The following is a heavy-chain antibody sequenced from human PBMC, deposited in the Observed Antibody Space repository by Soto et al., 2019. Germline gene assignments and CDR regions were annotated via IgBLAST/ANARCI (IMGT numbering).Heavy chain of an antibody. J-gene: IGHJ4*02. CDR2: ISNDGSNK. D-gene: IGHD3-16*01. V-gene: IGHV3-30*03. Sequence: GGSLRLSCAASGFSFSTYGMHWVRQAPGKGLEWVAFISNDGSNKYYADSVKGRFTISRDNSKNTLYLQVNSLREEDTAVYYCAGWGGKASPVYDGSLAPSAYGGQGTLVTVSS. CDR1: GFSFSTYG. CDR3: AGWGGKASPVYDGSLAPSAY.